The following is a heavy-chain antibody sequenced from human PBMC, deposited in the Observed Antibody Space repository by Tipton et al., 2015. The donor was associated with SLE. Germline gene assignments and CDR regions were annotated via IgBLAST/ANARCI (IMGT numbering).Heavy chain of an antibody. CDR1: GFTFSDYY. V-gene: IGHV3-11*05. J-gene: IGHJ4*02. Sequence: SLRLSCAASGFTFSDYYMSWIRQAPGKGLEWVSYISSSGSYTNYADSVMGRFTISRDNAKNSLDLQMNSLRAEDTAAYYCAKDAPGGALDYWGQGILVTVSS. CDR2: ISSSGSYT. D-gene: IGHD3-10*01. CDR3: AKDAPGGALDY.